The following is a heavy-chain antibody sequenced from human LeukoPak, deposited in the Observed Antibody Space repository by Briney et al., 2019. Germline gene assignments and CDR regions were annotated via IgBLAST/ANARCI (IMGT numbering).Heavy chain of an antibody. Sequence: GGSLRLSCAASGFTVSSNYMSWVRHAARKWLELVSVIYSGGSTYYADSVKGRFTISRDNSKNTLYLQMNSLRAEDTAVYYCASPAGGYRRVYYWGQGTLVTVSS. CDR1: GFTVSSNY. V-gene: IGHV3-66*01. J-gene: IGHJ4*02. D-gene: IGHD5-18*01. CDR2: IYSGGST. CDR3: ASPAGGYRRVYY.